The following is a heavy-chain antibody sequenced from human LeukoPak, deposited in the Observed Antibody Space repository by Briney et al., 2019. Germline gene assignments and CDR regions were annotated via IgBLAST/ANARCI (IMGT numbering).Heavy chain of an antibody. CDR2: IKQDGSEK. J-gene: IGHJ5*02. D-gene: IGHD3-16*01. CDR3: ASGWSYATFDP. Sequence: GGSLRLSCAASGFTFSSYWMSWVRQAPGKGLEWVANIKQDGSEKYYVDSVKGRFTISRDNAKNSLYLQMNSLRAEDTAVYYCASGWSYATFDPRGQGTLVTVSS. CDR1: GFTFSSYW. V-gene: IGHV3-7*01.